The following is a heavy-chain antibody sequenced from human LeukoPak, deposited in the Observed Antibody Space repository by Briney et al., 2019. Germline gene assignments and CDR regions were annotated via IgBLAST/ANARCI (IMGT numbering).Heavy chain of an antibody. CDR2: IYYVGSP. D-gene: IGHD3-3*01. V-gene: IGHV4-39*01. CDR3: ARFPITKRAMDV. Sequence: PSETLSLTCSVSGDSIKSGDAYWGRIRQSPLKGLEWIATIYYVGSPHYNPSLNSRRVTMSVDPAKNQFSLTLTSVTAADTAVYYCARFPITKRAMDVWGQGTTVTVSS. J-gene: IGHJ6*02. CDR1: GDSIKSGDAY.